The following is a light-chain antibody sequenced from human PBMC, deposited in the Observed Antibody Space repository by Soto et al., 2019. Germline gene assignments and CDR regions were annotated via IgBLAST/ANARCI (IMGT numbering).Light chain of an antibody. Sequence: EIVLTQSPATLSLSPGERATLSCSASQSVSSYLAWYQQKPGQAPRLLIYDASNRATGIPARFSGSGSGTDFTLTISSLEPEDFAVYYCQQRSNWPPWTFGHGTKVEIK. J-gene: IGKJ1*01. CDR2: DAS. CDR1: QSVSSY. V-gene: IGKV3-11*01. CDR3: QQRSNWPPWT.